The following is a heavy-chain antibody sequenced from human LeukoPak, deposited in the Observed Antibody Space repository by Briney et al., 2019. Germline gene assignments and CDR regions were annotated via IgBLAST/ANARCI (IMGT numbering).Heavy chain of an antibody. J-gene: IGHJ4*02. CDR3: ARERTQYSGSFGY. CDR2: INPDSGGT. CDR1: GYTFSGFY. V-gene: IGHV1-2*02. Sequence: ASVKVSCKASGYTFSGFYIHWVRQAPGQGLEWMGWINPDSGGTNYSEKFQGRVTMTRDTSISTAYMELSRLRSDDTAVYYCARERTQYSGSFGYWGQGTLVTVSS. D-gene: IGHD1-26*01.